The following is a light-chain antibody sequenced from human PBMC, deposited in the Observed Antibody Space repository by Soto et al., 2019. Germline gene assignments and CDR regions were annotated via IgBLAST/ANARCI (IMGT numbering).Light chain of an antibody. V-gene: IGKV3-20*01. CDR1: QSVSSSY. Sequence: ELVLTQTPRTMAVSRGKRDTLYCRISQSVSSSYLVWYQQKPGQAPRLLIYGASSRATGIPDRFSGSGSGTDFTLTIRRLEPEDFAVYYCQQYYKWPRTFGQGTKVDIK. J-gene: IGKJ1*01. CDR3: QQYYKWPRT. CDR2: GAS.